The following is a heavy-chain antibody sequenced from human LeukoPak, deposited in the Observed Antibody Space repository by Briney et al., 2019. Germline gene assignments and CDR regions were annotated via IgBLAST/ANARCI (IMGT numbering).Heavy chain of an antibody. CDR1: GFTVDSKY. D-gene: IGHD3-9*01. V-gene: IGHV3-66*02. Sequence: GSLRLSCAASGFTVDSKYMSWVRQAPGKGLEWVSLIYTGGSTYYADSVRGRFTISRDNSKNTLYLQMNSLRPEDTAVYYCARGGGDILTGFLHFDYWGQGTLVTVSS. J-gene: IGHJ4*02. CDR2: IYTGGST. CDR3: ARGGGDILTGFLHFDY.